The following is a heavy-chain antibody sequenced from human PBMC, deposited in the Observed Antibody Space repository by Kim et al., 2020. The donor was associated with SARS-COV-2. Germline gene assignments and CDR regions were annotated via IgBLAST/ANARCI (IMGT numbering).Heavy chain of an antibody. CDR3: ARDMYSSGWFSAYYYYGMDV. Sequence: ASVKVSCKASGYTFTGYYMHWVRQAPGQGLEWMGRINPNSGGTNYAQKFQGRVTMTRDTSISTAYMELSRLRSDDTAVYYCARDMYSSGWFSAYYYYGMDVWGQGTTVTVSS. CDR1: GYTFTGYY. J-gene: IGHJ6*02. D-gene: IGHD6-19*01. V-gene: IGHV1-2*06. CDR2: INPNSGGT.